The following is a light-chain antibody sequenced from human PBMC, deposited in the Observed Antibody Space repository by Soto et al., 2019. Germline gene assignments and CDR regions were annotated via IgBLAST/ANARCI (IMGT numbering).Light chain of an antibody. CDR2: GAS. CDR1: QSVHNN. Sequence: EIVMTQSPAALSGSPGDGATLSCRANQSVHNNLAWYQQKPGQAPRLLMYGASARATGVPVRFSGTGSGTEFTLTITRLQSEDFSVYYCQQYNNWPLTFGQGTTVEIK. J-gene: IGKJ1*01. CDR3: QQYNNWPLT. V-gene: IGKV3-15*01.